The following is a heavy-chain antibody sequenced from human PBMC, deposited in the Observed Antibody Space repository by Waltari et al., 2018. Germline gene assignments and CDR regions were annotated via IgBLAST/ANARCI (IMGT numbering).Heavy chain of an antibody. Sequence: QLQLQESGPGLVKPSETLSLTCTVSGGSISSSSYYWGWIRQPPGKGLEWIGSIYYSGSTYYTPSLKSRVTISVDTSKNQFSLKLSSVTAADTAVYYCARDPTTWGGYDYWGQGTLVTVSS. D-gene: IGHD3-16*01. CDR2: IYYSGST. CDR1: GGSISSSSYY. CDR3: ARDPTTWGGYDY. V-gene: IGHV4-39*07. J-gene: IGHJ4*02.